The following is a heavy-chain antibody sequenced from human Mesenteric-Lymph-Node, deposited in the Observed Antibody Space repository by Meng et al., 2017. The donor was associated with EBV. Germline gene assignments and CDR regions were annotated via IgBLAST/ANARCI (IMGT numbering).Heavy chain of an antibody. CDR1: GFSFNSYD. J-gene: IGHJ4*02. CDR3: SNLPYDY. CDR2: IFGSGSTP. V-gene: IGHV3-23*01. D-gene: IGHD3-3*01. Sequence: VEALVSGGRVVPPGGSLVLSCAVSGFSFNSYDMNWVRQAPGRGLECVSGIFGSGSTPYYADSVKGRFSISRDNSGNTVYLQMNSLRAEDTAVHYCSNLPYDYWGQGTLVTVSS.